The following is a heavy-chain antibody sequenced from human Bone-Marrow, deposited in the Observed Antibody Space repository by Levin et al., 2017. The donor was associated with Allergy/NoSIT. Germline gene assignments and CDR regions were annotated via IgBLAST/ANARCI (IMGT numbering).Heavy chain of an antibody. D-gene: IGHD2-15*01. CDR2: IWYDGSNK. J-gene: IGHJ4*02. Sequence: GESLKISCAASGFTFSSYGMHWVRQAPGKGLEWVAVIWYDGSNKYYADSVKGRFTISRDNSKNTLYLQMNSLRAEDTAVYYCARAECSGGSCYADYWGQGTLVTVSS. CDR1: GFTFSSYG. CDR3: ARAECSGGSCYADY. V-gene: IGHV3-33*01.